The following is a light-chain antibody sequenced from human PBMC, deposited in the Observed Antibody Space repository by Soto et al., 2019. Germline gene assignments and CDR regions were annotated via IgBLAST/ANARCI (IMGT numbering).Light chain of an antibody. CDR3: HRVNVSLPT. J-gene: IGKJ4*01. CDR1: HGCSSY. V-gene: IGKV1-9*01. Sequence: IQLTQSPSSLSASVGGRVTITCRASHGCSSYVGWYQQKPGKARSLLSYAESTLRSGVRGRFRGGGSRTEFTLSISSLRPEDIAPCPCHRVNVSLPTFDGGPNVDIK. CDR2: AES.